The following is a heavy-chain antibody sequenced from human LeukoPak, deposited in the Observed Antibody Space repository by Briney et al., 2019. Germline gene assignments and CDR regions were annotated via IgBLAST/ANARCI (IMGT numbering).Heavy chain of an antibody. CDR3: AKNGDRGAFCSGGTCYPYYYYYMDV. CDR2: INPNSGGT. Sequence: ASVKVSCKASGYTFTDYYMHWVRQAPGQGLEWMGWINPNSGGTNYAQKFQGRVTMTRDTSISTAYMELSRLTSDDTAVYYCAKNGDRGAFCSGGTCYPYYYYYMDVWGKGTTVTISS. V-gene: IGHV1-2*02. CDR1: GYTFTDYY. D-gene: IGHD2-15*01. J-gene: IGHJ6*03.